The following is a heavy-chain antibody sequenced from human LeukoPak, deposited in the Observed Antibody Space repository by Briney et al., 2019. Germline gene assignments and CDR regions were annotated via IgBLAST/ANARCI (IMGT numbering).Heavy chain of an antibody. Sequence: SETLSLTCTVSGGSISSSSYYWGWIRQPPGKGLEWIGSIYYSGSTYYNPSLKSRVTISVDTSKNQFSLKLSSVTAADTAVYYCAPHLTGTTGSLNWFDPWGQGTLVTVSS. V-gene: IGHV4-39*07. J-gene: IGHJ5*02. CDR3: APHLTGTTGSLNWFDP. CDR1: GGSISSSSYY. D-gene: IGHD1-7*01. CDR2: IYYSGST.